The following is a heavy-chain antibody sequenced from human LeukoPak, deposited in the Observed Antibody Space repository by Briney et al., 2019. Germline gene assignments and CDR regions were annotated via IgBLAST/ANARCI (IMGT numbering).Heavy chain of an antibody. CDR3: ARVADYDILTGYVYYFDY. J-gene: IGHJ4*02. D-gene: IGHD3-9*01. Sequence: PGGSLRLSCAASGFTFSDYSMNWVRQAPGKGLEWVSSISSSSRYVYYADSVRGRFTISRDNAKNSLYLQMTSLRTEDTAVYYCARVADYDILTGYVYYFDYWGQGTLVTVSS. V-gene: IGHV3-21*01. CDR2: ISSSSRYV. CDR1: GFTFSDYS.